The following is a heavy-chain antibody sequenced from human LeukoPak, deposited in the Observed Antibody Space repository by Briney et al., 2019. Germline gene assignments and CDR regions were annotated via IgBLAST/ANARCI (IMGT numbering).Heavy chain of an antibody. Sequence: PGGSLRLSCAASGFTFSSYSMNWVRQAPGKGLEWVSYISSSSSTIYYADSVKGRFTISRDNSKNTLYLQMNSLRAEDTAVYYCAKSARSGPSPYYFDYWGQGTLVTVSS. D-gene: IGHD6-19*01. CDR3: AKSARSGPSPYYFDY. CDR1: GFTFSSYS. CDR2: ISSSSSTI. V-gene: IGHV3-48*01. J-gene: IGHJ4*02.